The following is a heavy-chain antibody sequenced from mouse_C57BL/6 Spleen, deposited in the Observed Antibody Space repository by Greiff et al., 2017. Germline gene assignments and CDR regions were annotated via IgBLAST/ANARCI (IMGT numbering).Heavy chain of an antibody. J-gene: IGHJ3*01. D-gene: IGHD2-2*01. CDR2: MYTSDRET. V-gene: IGHV1-61*01. CDR1: GENFNRDG. CDR3: ARRGYDPWFAY. Sequence: VQLQQPGAERGRPGSSVKLTCKAYGENFNRDGRDGGKQRAGKGREGMGKMYTSDRETQENQKLKDKATLTVDKSSSTAYMQLSSLTSEDSAVYDCARRGYDPWFAYWGQGTLVTVSA.